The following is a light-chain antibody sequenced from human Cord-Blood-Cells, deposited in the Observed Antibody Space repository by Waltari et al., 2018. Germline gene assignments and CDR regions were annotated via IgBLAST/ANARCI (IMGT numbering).Light chain of an antibody. CDR3: QQYNSYHS. CDR1: QSISSW. Sequence: IQMTQSPSTLSASVGDRVPITCRASQSISSWLAWYQQKPGKAPKLLIYKASSLESGFPSRFGGSGSGTEFTLTISSLQPDDFATYYCQQYNSYHSFGQGTKLEIK. V-gene: IGKV1-5*03. CDR2: KAS. J-gene: IGKJ2*03.